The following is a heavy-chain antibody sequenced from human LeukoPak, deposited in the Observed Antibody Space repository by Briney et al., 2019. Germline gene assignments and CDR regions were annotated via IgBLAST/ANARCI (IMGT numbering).Heavy chain of an antibody. CDR2: IYYSGST. CDR1: GGSISSSSYY. D-gene: IGHD3-22*01. Sequence: PSETLSLTCTVSGGSISSSSYYWGWIRQPPGKGLEWIGSIYYSGSTYYNPSLKSRVTISVDTSKNQFSLKLSSVTAADTAVYYCARLPIVVVIAFDYWGQGTLVTVSS. CDR3: ARLPIVVVIAFDY. J-gene: IGHJ4*02. V-gene: IGHV4-39*01.